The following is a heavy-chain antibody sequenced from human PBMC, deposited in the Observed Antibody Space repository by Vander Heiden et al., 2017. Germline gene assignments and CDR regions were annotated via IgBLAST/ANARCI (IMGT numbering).Heavy chain of an antibody. D-gene: IGHD3-10*02. J-gene: IGHJ4*02. CDR1: GASIASSGHF. V-gene: IGHV4-39*01. CDR3: VRGRKTYYFVD. CDR2: IYYTGTS. Sequence: QLRLKQSAPRLVAPSGTLTLTCTVLGASIASSGHFWGWIRQPPGKGLEWIGSIYYTGTSYYSPSLQTRLAMSVDTSKNQFSLNLSSVTAADTAVFYCVRGRKTYYFVDWGQGILVTVSS.